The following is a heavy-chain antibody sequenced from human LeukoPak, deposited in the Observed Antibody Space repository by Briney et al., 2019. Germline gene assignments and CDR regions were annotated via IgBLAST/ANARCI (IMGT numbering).Heavy chain of an antibody. CDR2: ISRVSTYI. Sequence: GGSLRLSCSASGFTCTDYSMSWVRQAPGKGLEWVSIISRVSTYIYYADSVKGRFTVSRDNAKSSLYLQMTSLRAEDTAVYFCAREGGDGDYYYYMDVWGKGTTVTVSS. D-gene: IGHD2-21*02. J-gene: IGHJ6*03. CDR3: AREGGDGDYYYYMDV. CDR1: GFTCTDYS. V-gene: IGHV3-21*01.